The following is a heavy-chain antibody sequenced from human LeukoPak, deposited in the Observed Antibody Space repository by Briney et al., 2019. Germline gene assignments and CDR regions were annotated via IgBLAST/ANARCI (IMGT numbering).Heavy chain of an antibody. CDR1: GFTFSSYG. CDR3: ARAGEGLLAYSFDI. V-gene: IGHV3-30*03. D-gene: IGHD1-26*01. J-gene: IGHJ3*02. CDR2: MSYDGSNK. Sequence: GRSLRLSCAASGFTFSSYGMHWVRQAPGKGLEWVAVMSYDGSNKYYADSVKGRFTISRDNSKNTLYLQMNSLRPDDTAVYYCARAGEGLLAYSFDIWGQGTMVTVSS.